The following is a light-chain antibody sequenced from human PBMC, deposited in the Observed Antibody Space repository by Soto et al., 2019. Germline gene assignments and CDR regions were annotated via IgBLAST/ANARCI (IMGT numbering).Light chain of an antibody. CDR2: KAI. V-gene: IGKV1-5*03. CDR1: QSISNW. CDR3: QQSYSTPFS. Sequence: DIQMTQSPSTLSASVGDRVTITCRASQSISNWLAWYQQKPGKAPKLLIYKAINLQSGVPSRFSGSGSGTEFSLTISGLQPDDFATYFCQQSYSTPFSFGQGTRL. J-gene: IGKJ2*01.